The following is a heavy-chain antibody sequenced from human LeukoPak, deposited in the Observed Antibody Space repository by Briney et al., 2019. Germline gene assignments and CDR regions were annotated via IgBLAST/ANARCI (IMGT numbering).Heavy chain of an antibody. CDR2: ISWNSGSI. CDR3: AKDMVDGFIIGNDAFDI. D-gene: IGHD5-24*01. V-gene: IGHV3-9*03. J-gene: IGHJ3*02. CDR1: GFTFDDYA. Sequence: PGRSLRLSCAASGFTFDDYAMHWVRQAPGKGLELVSGISWNSGSIGYADSVKGRFTISRDNAKNSLYLQMNSLRAEDMALYYCAKDMVDGFIIGNDAFDIWGQGTKVTVSS.